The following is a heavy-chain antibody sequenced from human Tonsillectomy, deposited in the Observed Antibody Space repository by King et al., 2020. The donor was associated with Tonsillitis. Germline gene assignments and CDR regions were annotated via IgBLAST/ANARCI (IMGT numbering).Heavy chain of an antibody. Sequence: VQLVESGGGLVQPGGSLRLSCAASGFTFSSYAMSWVRQAPGKGLEWVSAISGSGGSTYYADSVKGRFTIYRDNSKNTLYLQMNSLRAEDTAVYYCAKGGCSSTSCYYDCDYWGQGTLVTSPQ. V-gene: IGHV3-23*04. D-gene: IGHD2-2*01. J-gene: IGHJ4*02. CDR3: AKGGCSSTSCYYDCDY. CDR1: GFTFSSYA. CDR2: ISGSGGST.